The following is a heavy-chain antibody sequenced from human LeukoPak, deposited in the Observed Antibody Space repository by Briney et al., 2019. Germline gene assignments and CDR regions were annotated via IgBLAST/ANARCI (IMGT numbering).Heavy chain of an antibody. Sequence: GGSLRLSCAASGFTFDSYGMNWVRQAPGKGLEWVSYISSSGSTIYYADSVKGRFTISRDNAKNSLYLQMNSLRAEDTAVYYCAELGITMIGGVWGKGTTVTISS. J-gene: IGHJ6*04. CDR2: ISSSGSTI. V-gene: IGHV3-48*04. CDR1: GFTFDSYG. D-gene: IGHD3-10*02. CDR3: AELGITMIGGV.